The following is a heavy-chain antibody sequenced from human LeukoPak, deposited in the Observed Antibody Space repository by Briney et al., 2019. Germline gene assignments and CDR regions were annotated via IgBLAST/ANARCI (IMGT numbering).Heavy chain of an antibody. D-gene: IGHD6-19*01. J-gene: IGHJ4*02. CDR1: GFXFRSYS. Sequence: GGSLRLSCAASGFXFRSYSINWVRQAPGKGLEWVSSISSRSSYIYYADSVKGRFTISRDNAKNSLYLQMNSLRAEDTAVYYCARVEGSDWYLYYLDYWGQGTLVTVSS. CDR3: ARVEGSDWYLYYLDY. CDR2: ISSRSSYI. V-gene: IGHV3-21*01.